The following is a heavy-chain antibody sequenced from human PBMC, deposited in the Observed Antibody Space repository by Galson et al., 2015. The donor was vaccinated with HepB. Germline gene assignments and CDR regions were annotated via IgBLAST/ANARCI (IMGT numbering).Heavy chain of an antibody. Sequence: SLRLSCAASGFTFSSYAMSWVRQAPGKGLEWVSAISGSGGSAYYADSVKGRFTISRDNSKNTLYLQMNSLRAEDTAVYYCAKEPPGYSSSWPPRFDYWGQGTLVTVSS. CDR2: ISGSGGSA. V-gene: IGHV3-23*01. CDR1: GFTFSSYA. CDR3: AKEPPGYSSSWPPRFDY. J-gene: IGHJ4*02. D-gene: IGHD6-13*01.